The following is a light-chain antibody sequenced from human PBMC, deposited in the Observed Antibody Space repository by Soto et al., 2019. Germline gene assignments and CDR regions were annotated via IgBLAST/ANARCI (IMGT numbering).Light chain of an antibody. Sequence: DIQMTQSPSSLSASVGDRVTITCRPSRGIGNALAWYQQKPGTVPKLLIHSASTLQSGVPSRFSGSGSGTDFTLTISSLQPEDIATYYCQQYYNLPITFGQGTRLEIK. CDR2: SAS. J-gene: IGKJ5*01. V-gene: IGKV1-27*01. CDR1: RGIGNA. CDR3: QQYYNLPIT.